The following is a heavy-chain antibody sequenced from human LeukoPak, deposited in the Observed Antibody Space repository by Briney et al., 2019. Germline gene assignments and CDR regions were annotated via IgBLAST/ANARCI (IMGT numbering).Heavy chain of an antibody. CDR2: IYYSGST. J-gene: IGHJ5*02. CDR1: GGSISSSSYY. CDR3: ARDQDYYDSSGYSQKGFDP. V-gene: IGHV4-31*03. Sequence: PSETLSLTCTVSGGSISSSSYYWSWIRQHPGKGLEWIGYIYYSGSTYYNPSLKSRVTISVDTSKNQFSLKLSSVTAADTAVYYCARDQDYYDSSGYSQKGFDPWGQGTLVTVSS. D-gene: IGHD3-22*01.